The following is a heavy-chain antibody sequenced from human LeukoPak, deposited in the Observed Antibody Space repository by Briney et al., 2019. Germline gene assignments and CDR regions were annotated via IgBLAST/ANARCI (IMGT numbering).Heavy chain of an antibody. CDR3: AKDRSIGTYYTFDH. CDR2: ISASAALT. V-gene: IGHV3-23*01. Sequence: GGTLRLSCAASGFTFNNYVMTWVRQAPGKGLEWVSSISASAALTYYADSVRGRFTVSRDNSNNTLYLQMSSLTAADTAVYYCAKDRSIGTYYTFDHWGQGTLVTVSS. D-gene: IGHD1-26*01. CDR1: GFTFNNYV. J-gene: IGHJ4*02.